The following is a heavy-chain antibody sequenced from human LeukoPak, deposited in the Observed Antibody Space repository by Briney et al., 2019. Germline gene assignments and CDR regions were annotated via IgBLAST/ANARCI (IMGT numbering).Heavy chain of an antibody. CDR2: IYYSGST. Sequence: PSETLSLTCTVSGGSISSYYWSWIRQPPGKGLEWIGYIYYSGSTNYNPSLKSRVTISVDTSKNQFSLKLSSVTAADTAVYYCARKGATAGGTRAFDIWGRGTMVTVSS. J-gene: IGHJ3*02. CDR1: GGSISSYY. CDR3: ARKGATAGGTRAFDI. V-gene: IGHV4-59*12. D-gene: IGHD4-23*01.